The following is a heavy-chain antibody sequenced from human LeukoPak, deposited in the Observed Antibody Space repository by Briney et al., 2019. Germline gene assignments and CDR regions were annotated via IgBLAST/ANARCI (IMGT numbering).Heavy chain of an antibody. Sequence: GGSLRLSCAASGFTISDYWMSWVRQAPGKGLEWVANIKEDGTEKSYVDSAKGRFTISRDNAKNSLYLQMNSLRAEDTAVYYCAREGHCSSTSCYGMDVWGKGTTVTVSS. CDR1: GFTISDYW. D-gene: IGHD2-2*01. CDR2: IKEDGTEK. CDR3: AREGHCSSTSCYGMDV. V-gene: IGHV3-7*01. J-gene: IGHJ6*04.